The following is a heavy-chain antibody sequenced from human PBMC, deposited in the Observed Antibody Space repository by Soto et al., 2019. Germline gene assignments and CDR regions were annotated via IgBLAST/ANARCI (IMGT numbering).Heavy chain of an antibody. J-gene: IGHJ4*02. CDR1: GFTFSSYS. CDR2: ISSSSSTI. D-gene: IGHD2-2*01. CDR3: ARDSEDCSSTSCYSPYYFDY. V-gene: IGHV3-48*01. Sequence: EVQLVESGGGLVQPGGSLRLSCAASGFTFSSYSMNWVRQAQGKGLEWVSYISSSSSTIYYADSVKGRFTISRDNAKNSLYLQMNSLRAEDTAVYYCARDSEDCSSTSCYSPYYFDYWGQGTLVTVSS.